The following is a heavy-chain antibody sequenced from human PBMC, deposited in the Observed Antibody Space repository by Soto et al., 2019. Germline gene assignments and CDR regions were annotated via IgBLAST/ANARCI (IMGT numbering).Heavy chain of an antibody. J-gene: IGHJ4*02. CDR1: GFTFTSYA. CDR2: ISSNGGST. CDR3: ARQWLDSYYFDY. V-gene: IGHV3-64*01. D-gene: IGHD6-19*01. Sequence: EVPLVESGGGLVQPGGSLRLSCAASGFTFTSYAMHWVRQAPGKGLEYVSAISSNGGSTYYANSVKGRFTISRDNSKNTLYLQMGSLRAEDMAVYSCARQWLDSYYFDYWGQGTLVTVSS.